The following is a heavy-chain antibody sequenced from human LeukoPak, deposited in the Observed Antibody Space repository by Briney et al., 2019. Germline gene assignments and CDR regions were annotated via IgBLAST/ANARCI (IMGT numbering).Heavy chain of an antibody. CDR2: IDYSGST. J-gene: IGHJ3*02. V-gene: IGHV4-59*11. CDR1: GGSMRSHY. Sequence: SETLSLICTVSGGSMRSHYWIWLRQTPGKGLEWIGYIDYSGSTRYNPSLQSRVSISVDTSKNQFSLKLTSVPATDTAVYYCARLINDDNSGDADTCDIWGQGTVVTVFS. D-gene: IGHD3-22*01. CDR3: ARLINDDNSGDADTCDI.